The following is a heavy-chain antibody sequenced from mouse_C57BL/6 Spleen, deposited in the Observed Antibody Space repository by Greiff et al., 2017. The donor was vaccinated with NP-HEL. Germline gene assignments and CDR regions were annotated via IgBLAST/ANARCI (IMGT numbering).Heavy chain of an antibody. CDR1: GYTFTDHT. CDR3: APNREIYYDYDDAMDY. D-gene: IGHD2-4*01. CDR2: IYPRDGST. Sequence: QVTLKESDAELVKPGASVKISCKVSGYTFTDHTIHWMKQRPEQGLEWIGYIYPRDGSTKYNEKFKGKATLTADKSSSTAYMQLNSLTSEDSAVYFCAPNREIYYDYDDAMDYWGQGTSVTVSS. J-gene: IGHJ4*01. V-gene: IGHV1-78*01.